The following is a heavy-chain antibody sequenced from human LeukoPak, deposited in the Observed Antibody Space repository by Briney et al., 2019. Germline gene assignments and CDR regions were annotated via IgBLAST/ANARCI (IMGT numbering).Heavy chain of an antibody. Sequence: GGSLRLSCAASGFTVSSNYMSWVRQAPGTGLEWVSVIYSGGSTYYADSVKGRFTISRDNSKNTLYLQMNSLRAEDTAVYYCARSEMATILGFDYWGQGTLVTVSS. J-gene: IGHJ4*02. V-gene: IGHV3-53*01. CDR2: IYSGGST. D-gene: IGHD5-24*01. CDR3: ARSEMATILGFDY. CDR1: GFTVSSNY.